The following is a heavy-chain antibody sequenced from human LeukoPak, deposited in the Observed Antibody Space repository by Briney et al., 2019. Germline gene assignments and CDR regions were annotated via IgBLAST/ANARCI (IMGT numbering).Heavy chain of an antibody. CDR2: IWYDGSNK. Sequence: GRSLRLSCAASGFTFSSYGMHWVRQAPGKGLEWVAVIWYDGSNKYYADSVKGRFTISRDNSKNTLYLQMNSLRAEDTAVYYCARDGAPYSSSSGGYWGQGTLVTVSS. V-gene: IGHV3-33*01. CDR3: ARDGAPYSSSSGGY. D-gene: IGHD6-6*01. J-gene: IGHJ4*02. CDR1: GFTFSSYG.